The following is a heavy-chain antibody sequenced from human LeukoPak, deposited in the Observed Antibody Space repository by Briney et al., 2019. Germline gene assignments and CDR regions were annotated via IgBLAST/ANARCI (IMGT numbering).Heavy chain of an antibody. CDR2: MNPNSGDT. J-gene: IGHJ5*02. Sequence: ASVEVSCKASGYTFTSYDINWVRQATGQGLEWMGWMNPNSGDTGYAQKFQGRVTMTRNTSISTAYMELSSLRSDDPAVFYCARARMGANVWIDHWGQGTLVTVSS. CDR1: GYTFTSYD. D-gene: IGHD1-26*01. CDR3: ARARMGANVWIDH. V-gene: IGHV1-8*01.